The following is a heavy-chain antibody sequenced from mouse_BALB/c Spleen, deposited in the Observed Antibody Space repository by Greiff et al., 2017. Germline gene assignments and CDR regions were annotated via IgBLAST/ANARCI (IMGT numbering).Heavy chain of an antibody. CDR3: ARSAYYGYLYYFDY. J-gene: IGHJ2*01. CDR2: ISSGSSTI. CDR1: GFTFSSFG. V-gene: IGHV5-17*02. Sequence: EVQGVESGGGLVQPGGSRKLSCAASGFTFSSFGMHWVRQAPEKGLEWVAYISSGSSTIYYADTVKGRFTISRDNPKNTLFLQMTSLRSEDTAMYYCARSAYYGYLYYFDYWGQGTTLTVSS. D-gene: IGHD1-2*01.